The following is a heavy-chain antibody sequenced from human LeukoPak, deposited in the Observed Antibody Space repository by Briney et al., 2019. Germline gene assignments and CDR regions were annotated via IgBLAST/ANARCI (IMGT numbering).Heavy chain of an antibody. CDR3: ARGASVPEYYFDY. V-gene: IGHV4-39*07. Sequence: SETLSLTCTVSGGSISSSSYYWGWIRQPPGKGLEWIGRIYTSGSTNYNPSLKSRVTMSVDTSKNQFSLKLSSVTAADTAVYYCARGASVPEYYFDYWGQGTLVTVSS. CDR2: IYTSGST. D-gene: IGHD2-2*01. CDR1: GGSISSSSYY. J-gene: IGHJ4*02.